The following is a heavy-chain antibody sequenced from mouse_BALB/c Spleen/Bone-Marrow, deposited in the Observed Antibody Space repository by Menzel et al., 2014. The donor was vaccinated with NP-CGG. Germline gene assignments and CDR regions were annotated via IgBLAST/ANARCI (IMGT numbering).Heavy chain of an antibody. Sequence: EVNVVESGGGLVQPGDSLRLSCATSGFTFTDYYMNWVRQPPGKALEWLGFIRNKANGYTTEYSASVKGRFTISRDNSQSILYLQMNTLRAEDSATYYCARDRGLTYFDHWGQGTTLTVSS. J-gene: IGHJ2*01. V-gene: IGHV7-3*02. D-gene: IGHD2-4*01. CDR2: IRNKANGYTT. CDR3: ARDRGLTYFDH. CDR1: GFTFTDYY.